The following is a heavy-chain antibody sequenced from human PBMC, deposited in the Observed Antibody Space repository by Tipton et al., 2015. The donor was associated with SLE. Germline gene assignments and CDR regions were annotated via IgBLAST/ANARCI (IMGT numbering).Heavy chain of an antibody. CDR1: GGSISSYY. D-gene: IGHD2-2*01. J-gene: IGHJ3*02. V-gene: IGHV4-59*01. CDR2: IFYSGST. CDR3: AREVNVASDSDAFDI. Sequence: TLSLTCTASGGSISSYYWSWIRQPPGKGLEWIGYIFYSGSTNSNPFLKSRVTISVDTSKNQFSLNLRSVTAADTAVYYCAREVNVASDSDAFDIWGQGTVVTVSS.